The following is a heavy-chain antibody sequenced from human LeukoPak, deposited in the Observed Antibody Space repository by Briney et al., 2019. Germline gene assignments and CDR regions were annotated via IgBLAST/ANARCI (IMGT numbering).Heavy chain of an antibody. CDR2: IYVRGNT. CDR1: GFTFSNTW. J-gene: IGHJ4*02. V-gene: IGHV4-4*02. Sequence: GSLRLSCAASGFTFSNTWMSWVRQPPGKGLEWIGEIYVRGNTNYNPSLESRVTISVDESKTRLSLRLESVTAADTAVYYCARGTLTTVTDSWGPGTLVTVSS. D-gene: IGHD4-17*01. CDR3: ARGTLTTVTDS.